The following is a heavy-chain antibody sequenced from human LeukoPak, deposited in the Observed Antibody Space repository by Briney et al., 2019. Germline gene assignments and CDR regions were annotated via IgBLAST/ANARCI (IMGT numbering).Heavy chain of an antibody. Sequence: ASVKVSCQASGYTFTSYDMNWVRQATGQGLEWLGWMNPNSGNTGYAQKFQGRVTMSRNTSISTTYMELSNLRAEESAVYNRARGQRVGMATIQPWGQGTLVTVSS. J-gene: IGHJ5*02. D-gene: IGHD5-24*01. CDR3: ARGQRVGMATIQP. CDR1: GYTFTSYD. V-gene: IGHV1-8*01. CDR2: MNPNSGNT.